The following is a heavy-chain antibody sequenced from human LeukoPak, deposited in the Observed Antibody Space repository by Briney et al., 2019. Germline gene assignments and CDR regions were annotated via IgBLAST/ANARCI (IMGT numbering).Heavy chain of an antibody. Sequence: GGSLRLSCAASGITASNYAMTWVRQAPGKGLEWVSSISGSGDRTMYADSVKGRFTISRDNFKNTLSLQMNSLRAEDTAVYHCAKDPNGDYIGAFDMWGQGTMVTVSS. J-gene: IGHJ3*02. D-gene: IGHD4-17*01. CDR3: AKDPNGDYIGAFDM. V-gene: IGHV3-23*01. CDR1: GITASNYA. CDR2: ISGSGDRT.